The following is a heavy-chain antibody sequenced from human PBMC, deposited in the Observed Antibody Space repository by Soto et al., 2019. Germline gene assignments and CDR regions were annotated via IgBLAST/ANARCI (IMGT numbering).Heavy chain of an antibody. CDR3: ARELVAVMAARPRGYYYYGMDV. D-gene: IGHD6-6*01. J-gene: IGHJ6*02. Sequence: SETLSLTCTVSGGSISSSNWWTWVRQAPGKGLEWIGETYHVGIPSYNPSLKGRVSISVDTSKNQFSLKLSSVTAADTAVYYCARELVAVMAARPRGYYYYGMDVWGQGTTVTVSS. CDR1: GGSISSSNW. CDR2: TYHVGIP. V-gene: IGHV4-4*02.